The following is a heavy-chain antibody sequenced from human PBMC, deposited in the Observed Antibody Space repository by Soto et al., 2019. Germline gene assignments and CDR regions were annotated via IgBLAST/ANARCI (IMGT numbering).Heavy chain of an antibody. CDR3: ARVGSGSYSDYYYGMDD. Sequence: ASVKVSCKASGYTFTSYYMHWVRQAPGQGLEWMGIISPSGGSTSYAQKFQGRVTMTRDTSTSTVYMELSSLRSEDTAVYYCARVGSGSYSDYYYGMDDWGQGTTVTVSS. CDR2: ISPSGGST. V-gene: IGHV1-46*01. J-gene: IGHJ6*02. D-gene: IGHD1-26*01. CDR1: GYTFTSYY.